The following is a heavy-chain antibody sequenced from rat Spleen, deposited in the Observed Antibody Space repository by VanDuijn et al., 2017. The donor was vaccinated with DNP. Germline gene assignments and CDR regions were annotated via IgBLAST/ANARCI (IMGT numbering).Heavy chain of an antibody. J-gene: IGHJ2*01. CDR2: ISPSGSRT. CDR3: ARWADY. D-gene: IGHD4-6*01. Sequence: EVQLVESGGGLVQPGRSLKLSCAASGFTFSNYYMAWVRQAPKKGLEWVAAISPSGSRTYYTDSVKGRFTLSREDAKSSLYLQMNSLKSEDTATYYCARWADYWGQGVMVTVSS. V-gene: IGHV5-25*01. CDR1: GFTFSNYY.